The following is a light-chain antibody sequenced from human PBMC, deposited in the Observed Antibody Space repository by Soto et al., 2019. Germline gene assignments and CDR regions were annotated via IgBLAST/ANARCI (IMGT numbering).Light chain of an antibody. Sequence: EIVLTQSPATLSLFPGERATLSCRASQSVSRALAWYQQKPGQAPRLLIYDVSNRATGIPARFSGSGSGTDFTLTISGLEPEDFAVYYCQQRSNWPSTFGQGTKLEIK. CDR3: QQRSNWPST. CDR2: DVS. CDR1: QSVSRA. V-gene: IGKV3-11*01. J-gene: IGKJ2*01.